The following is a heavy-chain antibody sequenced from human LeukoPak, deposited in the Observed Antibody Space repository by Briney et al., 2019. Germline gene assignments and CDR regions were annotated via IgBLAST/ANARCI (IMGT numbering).Heavy chain of an antibody. CDR2: IRGSGGST. J-gene: IGHJ4*02. D-gene: IGHD6-13*01. V-gene: IGHV3-23*01. Sequence: SGGSLRLSCAASGFTFSSYAMSWVRQAPGKGLEWVSAIRGSGGSTYYADSVKGRFTISRDNSKNTLYLQMNSLRAEDTAVYYCAKGGMRGYSSSWYGDYWGQGTLVTVSS. CDR3: AKGGMRGYSSSWYGDY. CDR1: GFTFSSYA.